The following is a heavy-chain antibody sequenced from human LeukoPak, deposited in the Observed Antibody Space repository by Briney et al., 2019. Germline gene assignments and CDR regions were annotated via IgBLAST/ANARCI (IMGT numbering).Heavy chain of an antibody. D-gene: IGHD5-24*01. V-gene: IGHV1-2*02. CDR1: GHTFTSYA. CDR3: ARDRYGDGFAHFDY. Sequence: ASVKVSCKASGHTFTSYAMHWVRQAPGQGLEWMGWITPSGGTNYPQKFQGRVAITRDTSITTAYMDLSRLTSDDTAVYYCARDRYGDGFAHFDYWGQGALVTVSP. J-gene: IGHJ4*02. CDR2: ITPSGGT.